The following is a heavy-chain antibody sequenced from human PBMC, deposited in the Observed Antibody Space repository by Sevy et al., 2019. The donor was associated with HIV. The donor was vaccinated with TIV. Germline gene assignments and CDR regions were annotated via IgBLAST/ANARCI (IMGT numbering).Heavy chain of an antibody. V-gene: IGHV3-23*01. D-gene: IGHD3-3*01. CDR3: AKRGAVPIFGVFTPFDS. CDR2: MLGTGGDT. J-gene: IGHJ4*02. CDR1: GFTFSSYA. Sequence: GGSLRLYCAASGFTFSSYAMSWVRQAPGKGLEWVSAMLGTGGDTYYADSVKGRFTISRDNSKNTLYLQMNNLRAEDTAVYYCAKRGAVPIFGVFTPFDSWGQGTLVTVSS.